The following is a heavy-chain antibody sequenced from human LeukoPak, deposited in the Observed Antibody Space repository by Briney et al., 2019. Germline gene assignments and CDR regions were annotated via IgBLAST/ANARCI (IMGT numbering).Heavy chain of an antibody. CDR1: GFTFSKNA. J-gene: IGHJ4*02. V-gene: IGHV3-23*01. CDR2: IGATGSTT. CDR3: AKVFSTYYFDS. Sequence: GGSLRLSCTGSGFTFSKNAMRWVRQAPGKGLEWVAAIGATGSTTYYADSVKGRFTISRDNSKNTIYLQMDSLRAEDTAIYCCAKVFSTYYFDSWGQGTLVTVSS. D-gene: IGHD2/OR15-2a*01.